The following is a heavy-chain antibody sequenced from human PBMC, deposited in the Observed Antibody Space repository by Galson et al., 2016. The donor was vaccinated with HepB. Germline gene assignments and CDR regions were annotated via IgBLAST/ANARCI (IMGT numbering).Heavy chain of an antibody. CDR3: ARGRFYGSGGSLH. D-gene: IGHD3-10*01. V-gene: IGHV3-48*03. Sequence: SLRLSCAASGFTFSTYEMNWVRQAPGKGLEWVSYITGSGDTIYYAGSVRGRFTSSRDNARKSLFLQMSSLRVEDTAVYYCARGRFYGSGGSLHWGQGALVTVSS. CDR1: GFTFSTYE. J-gene: IGHJ4*02. CDR2: ITGSGDTI.